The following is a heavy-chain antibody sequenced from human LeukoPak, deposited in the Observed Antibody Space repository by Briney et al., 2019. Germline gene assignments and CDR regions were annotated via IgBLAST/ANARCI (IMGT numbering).Heavy chain of an antibody. CDR1: GGSISSYF. V-gene: IGHV4-59*08. CDR2: IYYSGST. CDR3: ASSDDY. J-gene: IGHJ4*02. Sequence: SETLSLTCTVSGGSISSYFWNWIRQPPGKGLEWIGYIYYSGSTNYNPSLKSRVTISVDTSKNQFSLKLSAVTAADTAVYCCASSDDYWGRGTLVTVSS.